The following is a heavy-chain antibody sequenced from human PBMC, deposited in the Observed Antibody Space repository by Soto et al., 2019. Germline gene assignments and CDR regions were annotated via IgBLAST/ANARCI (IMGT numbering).Heavy chain of an antibody. CDR3: ANIAGRSSSPVHFYGMDV. V-gene: IGHV1-2*02. CDR2: INPNSGGT. J-gene: IGHJ6*02. D-gene: IGHD6-6*01. CDR1: GYTFTGYY. Sequence: QVQLVQSGAEVKKPGASVKVSCKASGYTFTGYYMHWVRQAPGQGLEWMGWINPNSGGTNYAQKFQGRGTMTRDTSISTAYMELSRLRSDDTAVYYCANIAGRSSSPVHFYGMDVWGQGTTVTVSS.